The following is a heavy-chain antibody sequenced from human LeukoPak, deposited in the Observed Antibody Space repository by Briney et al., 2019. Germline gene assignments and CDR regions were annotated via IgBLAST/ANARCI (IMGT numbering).Heavy chain of an antibody. J-gene: IGHJ4*02. CDR2: INPSGGST. Sequence: ASVKVSCKASGYTFTSYYIHWVRQAPGQGLEWVGMINPSGGSTSYAQRFQGRVTVTTDTSTSTVYMQLSSLGSEDTAVYYCARERRSWGEDFWGQGTLVTVSS. CDR1: GYTFTSYY. D-gene: IGHD3-16*01. V-gene: IGHV1-46*01. CDR3: ARERRSWGEDF.